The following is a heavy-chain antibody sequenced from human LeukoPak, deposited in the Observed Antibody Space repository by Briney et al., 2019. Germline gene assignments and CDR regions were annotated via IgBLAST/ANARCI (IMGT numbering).Heavy chain of an antibody. J-gene: IGHJ4*02. CDR1: GYTFTSYG. V-gene: IGHV1-18*01. CDR2: ISAYNGNT. D-gene: IGHD5-12*01. Sequence: GASVKVSCKASGYTFTSYGISWVRQAPGQGLEWMGWISAYNGNTNYAQKLQGRVTMTTDTSTSTAYMELRSLRSDDTAVYYCARLSGHSGYDLWVYFDYWGQGTLVTVSS. CDR3: ARLSGHSGYDLWVYFDY.